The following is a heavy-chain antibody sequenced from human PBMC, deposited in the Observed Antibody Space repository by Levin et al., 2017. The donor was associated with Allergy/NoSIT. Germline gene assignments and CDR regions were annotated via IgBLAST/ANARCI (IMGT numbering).Heavy chain of an antibody. CDR1: GFTVSSNY. D-gene: IGHD5-18*01. CDR2: IYSGGST. J-gene: IGHJ6*02. CDR3: ARDKGSYGDPYYGMDV. V-gene: IGHV3-53*01. Sequence: AGGSLRLSCAASGFTVSSNYMSWVRQAPGKGLEWVSVIYSGGSTYYADSVKGRFTISRDNSKNTLYLQMNSLRAEDTAVYYCARDKGSYGDPYYGMDVWGQGTTVTVSS.